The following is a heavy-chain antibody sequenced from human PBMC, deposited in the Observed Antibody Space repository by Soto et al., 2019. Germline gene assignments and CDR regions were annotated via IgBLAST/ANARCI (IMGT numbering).Heavy chain of an antibody. V-gene: IGHV3-30*03. J-gene: IGHJ4*02. CDR1: GFPFTSYG. Sequence: QVQLVESGGGVVQPGRSLRLSCAASGFPFTSYGMHWVREGPDKGLEWVAIISYDGSDKYYADSVKGPLTISRDNSKNTLYLQMNSLRPEDTALYYCFGGQYYFDYRGQGTLVIVSS. D-gene: IGHD3-10*01. CDR3: FGGQYYFDY. CDR2: ISYDGSDK.